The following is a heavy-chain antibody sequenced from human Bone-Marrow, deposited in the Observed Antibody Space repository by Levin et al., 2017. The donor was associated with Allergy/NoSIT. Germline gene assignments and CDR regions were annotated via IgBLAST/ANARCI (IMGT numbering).Heavy chain of an antibody. V-gene: IGHV4-39*01. J-gene: IGHJ5*02. CDR1: GGSIPSSPFS. CDR3: VRLPTSFPNWFDP. CDR2: ISYNGNT. D-gene: IGHD2-2*01. Sequence: SPTLSLTCTVSGGSIPSSPFSWGWIRQPPGQGLEWIGTISYNGNTYYTPSLKSRVTISVDTSKNQFSLKLTSVTAADTAVYTCVRLPTSFPNWFDPWGQGTLVTVSS.